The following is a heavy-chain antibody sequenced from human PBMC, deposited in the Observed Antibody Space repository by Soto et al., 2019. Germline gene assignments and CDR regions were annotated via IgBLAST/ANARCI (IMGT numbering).Heavy chain of an antibody. Sequence: QVQLVQSGAEVKKPGSSVKVSCKASGGTFSSYAISWVRQAPGQGLEWMGGIIPIFGTANYAQKFQGRVRITADESTSTACMELSRLRSEDTAVYFCANILAGPSAPDYWGQGTLVTVSS. J-gene: IGHJ4*02. V-gene: IGHV1-69*12. D-gene: IGHD2-15*01. CDR3: ANILAGPSAPDY. CDR1: GGTFSSYA. CDR2: IIPIFGTA.